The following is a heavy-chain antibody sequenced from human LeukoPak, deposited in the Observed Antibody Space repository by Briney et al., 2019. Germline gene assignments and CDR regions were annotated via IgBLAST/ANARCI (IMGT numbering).Heavy chain of an antibody. Sequence: SETLSLTCTVSGGSISSHYWSWIRQPPGKGLEWIGYIYYSGSTNYNPSLKSRIPIRIDTPKNEFSLRLSSVTAADTAVYYCARAPPVYDFWSGYYKPTTHCDYWGQGTLVTVSS. D-gene: IGHD3-3*01. CDR2: IYYSGST. V-gene: IGHV4-59*11. CDR1: GGSISSHY. CDR3: ARAPPVYDFWSGYYKPTTHCDY. J-gene: IGHJ4*02.